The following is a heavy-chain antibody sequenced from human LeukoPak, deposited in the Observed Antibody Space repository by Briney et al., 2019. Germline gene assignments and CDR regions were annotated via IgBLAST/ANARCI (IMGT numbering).Heavy chain of an antibody. CDR1: GFTFSSYA. Sequence: GGSLRLSCAASGFTFSSYAMSWVRQAPGKGLEWVAVIWYDGSNKYYADSVKGRFTISRDNSKNTLYLQMNSLRAEDTAVYYCAKEGGNRRKAYYYMDVWGKGTTVTVSS. D-gene: IGHD4-23*01. CDR3: AKEGGNRRKAYYYMDV. CDR2: IWYDGSNK. J-gene: IGHJ6*03. V-gene: IGHV3-33*06.